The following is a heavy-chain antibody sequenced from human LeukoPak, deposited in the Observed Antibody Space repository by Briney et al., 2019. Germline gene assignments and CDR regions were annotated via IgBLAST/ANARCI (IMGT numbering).Heavy chain of an antibody. CDR2: MNPNSGNT. D-gene: IGHD2-2*01. V-gene: IGHV1-8*03. J-gene: IGHJ4*02. CDR3: ARRKIGAAAFDY. Sequence: ASVKVPCKASGYTFTSYDINWVRQATGQGLEWMGWMNPNSGNTGYAQKFQGRVTITRNTSISTAYMELSSLRSEDTAVYYCARRKIGAAAFDYWGQGTLVTVSS. CDR1: GYTFTSYD.